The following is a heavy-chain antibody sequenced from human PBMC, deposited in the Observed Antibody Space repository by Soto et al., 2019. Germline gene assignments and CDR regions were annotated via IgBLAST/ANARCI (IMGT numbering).Heavy chain of an antibody. D-gene: IGHD6-6*01. CDR2: IWYDGSNK. CDR1: GFTISSYG. V-gene: IGHV3-33*01. Sequence: QVQLVESGGGVVQPGRSLRLSCAASGFTISSYGMHWVRQAPGKGLEWVAVIWYDGSNKYYADSVKGRFTISRDNSKNTLYLLMKGLRAEDTAVYYCARELGRWPQEYHYYVGMDVWGQGTTVTVSS. J-gene: IGHJ6*02. CDR3: ARELGRWPQEYHYYVGMDV.